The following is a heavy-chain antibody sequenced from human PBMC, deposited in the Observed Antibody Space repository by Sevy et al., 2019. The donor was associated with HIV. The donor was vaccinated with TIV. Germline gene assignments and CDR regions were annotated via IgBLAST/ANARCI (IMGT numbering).Heavy chain of an antibody. CDR2: IKEDGSEK. D-gene: IGHD3-22*01. V-gene: IGHV3-7*01. CDR1: GFTFSSYW. J-gene: IGHJ4*02. CDR3: ARPYRTDPFYYSGSGGYYYPSYFDS. Sequence: GGCLRLSCAASGFTFSSYWMTWVRQAPGKGLEWVANIKEDGSEKFYVDSVKGRFNISRDNAKNSLYLQMNSLRAEDTAVYYCARPYRTDPFYYSGSGGYYYPSYFDSWGQGTLVTVSS.